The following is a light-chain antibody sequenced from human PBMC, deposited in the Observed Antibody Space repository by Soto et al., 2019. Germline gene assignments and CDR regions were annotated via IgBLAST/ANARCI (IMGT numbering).Light chain of an antibody. CDR1: SSDVGGYNY. CDR3: SSYTTSRSWV. CDR2: EVS. Sequence: QSVLTHPASVSGSPGQSITISCTGTSSDVGGYNYVSWYQQFPGRAPTLVIYEVSNRPQGISNRFSGSKSGNTASLPISGLQTEDEADYYCSSYTTSRSWVFGGGTKLTVL. J-gene: IGLJ3*02. V-gene: IGLV2-14*01.